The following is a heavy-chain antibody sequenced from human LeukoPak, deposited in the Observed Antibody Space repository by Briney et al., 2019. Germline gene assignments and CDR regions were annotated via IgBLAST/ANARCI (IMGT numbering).Heavy chain of an antibody. CDR3: ARDYHYGGSFDY. D-gene: IGHD4-17*01. J-gene: IGHJ4*02. CDR2: ITSISHYI. CDR1: GFTFSSYS. Sequence: GGSLRPSCAASGFTFSSYSMNWVRQAPGKGLEWVASITSISHYIYYADSLKGRFTISRDNAKNSLYLQMNSLRVDDTSVYYCARDYHYGGSFDYWGQGTLVTVSS. V-gene: IGHV3-21*01.